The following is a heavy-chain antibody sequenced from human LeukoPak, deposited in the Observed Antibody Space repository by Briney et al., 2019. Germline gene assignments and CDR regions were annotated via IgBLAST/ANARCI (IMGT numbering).Heavy chain of an antibody. V-gene: IGHV4-34*01. Sequence: SETLSLTCAVYGGSFSGYYWSWIRQPPGKGLEWIGEINHSGSTNYNPSLKSRVTISVDTSKNQFSLKLSSVTAADTAVYYCARGGVEYRNSYSWFDPWGQGTLVTVS. CDR3: ARGGVEYRNSYSWFDP. CDR2: INHSGST. D-gene: IGHD4-11*01. J-gene: IGHJ5*02. CDR1: GGSFSGYY.